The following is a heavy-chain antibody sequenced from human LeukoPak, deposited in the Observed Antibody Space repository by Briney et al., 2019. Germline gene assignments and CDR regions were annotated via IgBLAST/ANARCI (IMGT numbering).Heavy chain of an antibody. Sequence: PSETLSLTCTVSGGSISSGSYYWSWIRQPAGKGLEWIGRTYTSGSTNYKPSLKSRVTISVDTSKNQFSLKLSSVTAADTAVYYCARFGRYCSSTSCLYAFDIWGQGTTVTVSS. J-gene: IGHJ3*02. V-gene: IGHV4-61*02. CDR3: ARFGRYCSSTSCLYAFDI. CDR1: GGSISSGSYY. CDR2: TYTSGST. D-gene: IGHD2-2*01.